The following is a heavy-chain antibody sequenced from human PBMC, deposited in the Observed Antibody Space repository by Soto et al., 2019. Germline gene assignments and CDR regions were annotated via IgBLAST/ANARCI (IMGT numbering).Heavy chain of an antibody. CDR1: GYSVSSGYY. J-gene: IGHJ4*02. CDR2: IYHSGST. Sequence: EPVSRTSAVSGYSVSSGYYWGWIRQPPGKGLEWIGSIYHSGSTYYNPSLKSRVTISVDTSKNQFSLKLSSVTAADTAVYYCARVIGNVRYYYDSSGYLKWGQGTLVTVSS. D-gene: IGHD3-22*01. CDR3: ARVIGNVRYYYDSSGYLK. V-gene: IGHV4-38-2*01.